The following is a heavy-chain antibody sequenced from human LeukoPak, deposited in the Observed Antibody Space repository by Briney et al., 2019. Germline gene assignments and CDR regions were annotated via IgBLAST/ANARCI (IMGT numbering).Heavy chain of an antibody. CDR1: GYTFTNCD. CDR3: ARGGVAVATLKTIDY. Sequence: ASVKVSCKAFGYTFTNCDMYWVRQSPGQGLEWMGIINPSGGSTSYAQKFQGRVTMTRDTSTATVYMELSSLRSEDTAVYYCARGGVAVATLKTIDYWGQGSLVTVSS. J-gene: IGHJ4*02. V-gene: IGHV1-46*01. CDR2: INPSGGST. D-gene: IGHD6-19*01.